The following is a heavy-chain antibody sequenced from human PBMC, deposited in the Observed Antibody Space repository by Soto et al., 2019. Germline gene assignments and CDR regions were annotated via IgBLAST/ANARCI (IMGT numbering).Heavy chain of an antibody. CDR3: ARHTSTLFDY. CDR2: IKQDGSEE. CDR1: EFTFSNYW. Sequence: GGSLRLSCAASEFTFSNYWMTWVRQAPGKGLEWVANIKQDGSEEYYVASVKGRFTISRDNAQNSLYLQMNSLRAEDTAVYYCARHTSTLFDYWGQGTLVTVSS. D-gene: IGHD2-2*01. V-gene: IGHV3-7*05. J-gene: IGHJ4*02.